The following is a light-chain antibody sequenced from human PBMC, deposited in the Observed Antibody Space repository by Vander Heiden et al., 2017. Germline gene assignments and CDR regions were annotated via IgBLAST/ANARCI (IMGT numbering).Light chain of an antibody. Sequence: EIVLTQSPGTLSLSPGERATLSCRASQSVSSSYLAWYQQKPGQAPSLLIFGTSSRAKGSIDRCSGSGDGTDGTLTITRREPEDFEVYYCHHEPEEQRPWTFGQGTKVEIK. CDR3: HHEPEEQRPWT. V-gene: IGKV3-20*01. CDR1: QSVSSSY. J-gene: IGKJ1*01. CDR2: GTS.